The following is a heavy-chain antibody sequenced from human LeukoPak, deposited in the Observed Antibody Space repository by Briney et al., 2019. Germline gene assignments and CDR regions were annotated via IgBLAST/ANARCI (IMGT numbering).Heavy chain of an antibody. J-gene: IGHJ4*02. V-gene: IGHV3-15*01. D-gene: IGHD6-13*01. CDR1: GFTFSNAW. Sequence: GGSLRLSCAASGFTFSNAWMSWVRQAPGKGLESVGRIKSKTDGGTTDYAAPVKGRFTISRDDSKNTLYLQMNSLKTEDTAVYYCTTGGSWTDIFDYWGQGTLVTVSA. CDR2: IKSKTDGGTT. CDR3: TTGGSWTDIFDY.